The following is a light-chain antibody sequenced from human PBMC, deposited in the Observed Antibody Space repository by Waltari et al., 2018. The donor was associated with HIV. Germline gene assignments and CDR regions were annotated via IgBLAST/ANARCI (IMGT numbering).Light chain of an antibody. CDR3: GTWDSSLSVVV. J-gene: IGLJ3*02. CDR1: SPNIENNY. V-gene: IGLV1-51*02. CDR2: ENN. Sequence: QSVLTQPPSVSAAPGQRVTISCAGNSPNIENNYVLWSQHLPGTAPKLLIYENNQRPSGIPDRFSGSKSGASATLAITGLQTGDEADYYCGTWDSSLSVVVFGGGTKVTAL.